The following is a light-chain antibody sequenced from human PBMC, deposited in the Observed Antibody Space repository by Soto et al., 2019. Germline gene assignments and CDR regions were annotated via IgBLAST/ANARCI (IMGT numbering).Light chain of an antibody. CDR3: QQRSNWPRT. J-gene: IGKJ1*01. V-gene: IGKV3-11*01. Sequence: EIVFRHAPATLSLSPGERAALSGRASQSVSSYLAWYQQKPGQAPRLLIYDASNRATGIPARFSGSGSGTDFTLTISSLEPEDFAVYYCQQRSNWPRTFGQGTKVDIK. CDR2: DAS. CDR1: QSVSSY.